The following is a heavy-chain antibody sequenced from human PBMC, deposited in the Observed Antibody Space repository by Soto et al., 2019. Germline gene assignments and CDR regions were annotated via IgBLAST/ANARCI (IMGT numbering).Heavy chain of an antibody. D-gene: IGHD3-3*01. Sequence: EVQLVESGGGLVKPGGSLRLSCAASGFTFSSYSMNWVRQAPGTGLEWVSSISSSSSYIYYADSVKGRFTISRDNAKNSLYLQMNSLRAEDTAVYYCARADFWSGLVGSYYGMDVWGQGTTVTVSS. V-gene: IGHV3-21*01. CDR2: ISSSSSYI. CDR3: ARADFWSGLVGSYYGMDV. J-gene: IGHJ6*02. CDR1: GFTFSSYS.